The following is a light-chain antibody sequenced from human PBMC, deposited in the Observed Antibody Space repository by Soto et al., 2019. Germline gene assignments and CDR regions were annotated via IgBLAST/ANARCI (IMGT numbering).Light chain of an antibody. CDR2: END. Sequence: NFMLTQPHSVSDSRGKTVTISCTRSSGSIASNFVQWYQQRPGSAPTTVIYENDERPSGVPDRFSGSIDSSSNSASLTISGLKTEDEAGYYCQSYSSSNPWVIGGGTKLTVL. J-gene: IGLJ3*02. CDR3: QSYSSSNPWV. V-gene: IGLV6-57*04. CDR1: SGSIASNF.